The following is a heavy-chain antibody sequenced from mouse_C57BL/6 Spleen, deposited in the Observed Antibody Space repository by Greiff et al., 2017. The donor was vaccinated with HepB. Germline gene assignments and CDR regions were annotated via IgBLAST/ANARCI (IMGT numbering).Heavy chain of an antibody. CDR2: IYPSDSET. V-gene: IGHV1-61*01. CDR1: GYTFTSYW. J-gene: IGHJ3*01. D-gene: IGHD3-2*02. Sequence: VKLQQPGAELVRPGSSVKLSCKASGYTFTSYWMDWVKQRPGQGLEWIGNIYPSDSETHYNQKFKDKATLTVDKSSSTAYMQLSSPTSEDSAVYYCARGSSGYWGQGTLVTVSA. CDR3: ARGSSGY.